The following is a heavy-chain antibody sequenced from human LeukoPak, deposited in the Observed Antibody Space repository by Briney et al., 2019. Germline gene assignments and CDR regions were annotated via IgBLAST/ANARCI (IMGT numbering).Heavy chain of an antibody. CDR2: ISGSGSTI. CDR1: GFTFSDYY. CDR3: ARDRNPGDRNTIRPLGL. Sequence: GGSLRLSCAASGFTFSDYYMTWIRQAPGKGLEWVSCISGSGSTISYADSVEGRFSVSRDTAENSLFLHMNSLRAEDTAVYCARDRNPGDRNTIRPLGLWGQGTLVTVSS. V-gene: IGHV3-11*04. D-gene: IGHD3/OR15-3a*01. J-gene: IGHJ4*02.